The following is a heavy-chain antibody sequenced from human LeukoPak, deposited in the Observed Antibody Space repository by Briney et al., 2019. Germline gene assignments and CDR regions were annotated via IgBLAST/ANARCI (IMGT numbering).Heavy chain of an antibody. Sequence: HPGRSLRLSCAASGFTFDDYAMHWVRHAPGKGLEWVSGISWNSGSIGYADSVKGRFTISRDNAKNSLYLQMNSLRAEDTALYYCAMGGPTLFDYWGQGTLVTVSS. CDR2: ISWNSGSI. D-gene: IGHD2-15*01. V-gene: IGHV3-9*01. CDR3: AMGGPTLFDY. CDR1: GFTFDDYA. J-gene: IGHJ4*02.